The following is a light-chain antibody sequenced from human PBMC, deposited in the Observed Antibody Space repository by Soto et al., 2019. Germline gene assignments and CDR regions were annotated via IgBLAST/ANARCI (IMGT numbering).Light chain of an antibody. Sequence: QSVLTQPPSVSGAPGQRVTISFTGSSSNIGAGYDVHWYQQLPGTAPKLLIYGNSNRPSGVPDRFSGSKSCTSASLAITGLRAEDEADYYCQSFDGSLSGGVFGGGTKLTVL. CDR1: SSNIGAGYD. CDR3: QSFDGSLSGGV. CDR2: GNS. J-gene: IGLJ3*02. V-gene: IGLV1-40*01.